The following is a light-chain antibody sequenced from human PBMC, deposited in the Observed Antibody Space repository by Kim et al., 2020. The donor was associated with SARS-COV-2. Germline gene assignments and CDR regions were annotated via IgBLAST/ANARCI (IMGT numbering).Light chain of an antibody. Sequence: GQSVTISCTGTSSDVGTHNYVSWYQHHPSKAPKLMIFAVRERPSGVPDPFSGSKSGNTASLTVSELQAEDEADYYCSSYAGKNDVVFGGGTQLTVL. CDR1: SSDVGTHNY. V-gene: IGLV2-8*01. CDR2: AVR. CDR3: SSYAGKNDVV. J-gene: IGLJ3*02.